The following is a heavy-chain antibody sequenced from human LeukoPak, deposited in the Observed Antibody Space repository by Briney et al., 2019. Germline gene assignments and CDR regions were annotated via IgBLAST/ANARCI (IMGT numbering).Heavy chain of an antibody. Sequence: ASVKVSCKASGGTFSSYAISLVRQAPGQGLEWMGGIIPIFGTANYAQKFQGRVTITADESTSTAYMELSSLRSEDTAVYYCARDGYSSSWLYGMDVWGQGTTVTVSS. CDR2: IIPIFGTA. J-gene: IGHJ6*02. CDR1: GGTFSSYA. D-gene: IGHD6-13*01. V-gene: IGHV1-69*13. CDR3: ARDGYSSSWLYGMDV.